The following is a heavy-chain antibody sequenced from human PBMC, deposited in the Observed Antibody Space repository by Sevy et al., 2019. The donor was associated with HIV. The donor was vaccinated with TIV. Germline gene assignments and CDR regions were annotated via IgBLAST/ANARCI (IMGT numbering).Heavy chain of an antibody. Sequence: GGSLRLSCAASGFTFSSYSMNWVRQAPGKGLEWVSYISSSSSTIYYADSVKGRFTISRDNAKNSLYLQMNSLRDEDPVENYCAGPGGGSGSDRSYCYYGKDVWGQGTRVTVSS. V-gene: IGHV3-48*02. CDR3: AGPGGGSGSDRSYCYYGKDV. D-gene: IGHD3-10*01. CDR1: GFTFSSYS. J-gene: IGHJ6*02. CDR2: ISSSSSTI.